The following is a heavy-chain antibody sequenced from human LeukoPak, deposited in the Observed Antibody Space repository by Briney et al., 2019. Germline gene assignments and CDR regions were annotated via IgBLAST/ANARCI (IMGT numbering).Heavy chain of an antibody. CDR2: IYTSGST. Sequence: SETLSLTCTVSGGSMTGYYWAWIRQPPGKGLEWIGYIYTSGSTNYNPSLKSRVTISVDTSKNQFPLKLSSVTAADTAVYYCAGGIPSGDQDYWGQGTLVTVSS. CDR3: AGGIPSGDQDY. J-gene: IGHJ4*02. CDR1: GGSMTGYY. D-gene: IGHD7-27*01. V-gene: IGHV4-4*09.